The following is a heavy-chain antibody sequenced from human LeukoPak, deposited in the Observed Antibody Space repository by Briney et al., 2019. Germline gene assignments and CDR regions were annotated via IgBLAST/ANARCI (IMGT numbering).Heavy chain of an antibody. CDR1: GGSFSGYY. Sequence: SETLSLTCAVYGGSFSGYYWSWIRQPPGKGLEWIGEINHSGSTNYNPSLKSRVTISVDTSKNQFSLKLSSVTAADTAVYYCASNGYSYALDYWGQGTLVTVSS. CDR2: INHSGST. V-gene: IGHV4-34*01. J-gene: IGHJ4*02. D-gene: IGHD5-18*01. CDR3: ASNGYSYALDY.